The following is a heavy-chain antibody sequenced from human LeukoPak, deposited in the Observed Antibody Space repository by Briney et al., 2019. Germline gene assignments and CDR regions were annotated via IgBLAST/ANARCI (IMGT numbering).Heavy chain of an antibody. D-gene: IGHD3-10*01. V-gene: IGHV1-2*02. CDR3: ARWGRISIVRGVNNWFDP. CDR2: INPNSGDT. J-gene: IGHJ5*02. Sequence: ASVKVSCKASGYTFTDYYMHWVRQAPGQGLEWMGSINPNSGDTNYAQNFQGRVTMTRDTSISTAYMEVSGLRSDDTAVYYCARWGRISIVRGVNNWFDPWGQGTLVTVTS. CDR1: GYTFTDYY.